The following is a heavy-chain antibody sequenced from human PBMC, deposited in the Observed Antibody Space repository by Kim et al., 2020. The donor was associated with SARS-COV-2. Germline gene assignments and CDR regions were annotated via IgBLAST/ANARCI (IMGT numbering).Heavy chain of an antibody. CDR1: GFTVSSNY. V-gene: IGHV3-53*01. CDR3: ARVEMATTGAFDI. Sequence: GGSLRLSCAASGFTVSSNYMSWVRQAPGKGLEWVSVIYSGGSTYYADSVKGRFTISRDNSKNTLYLQMNSLRAEDTAVYYCARVEMATTGAFDIWGQGTMVTVSS. CDR2: IYSGGST. D-gene: IGHD1-1*01. J-gene: IGHJ3*02.